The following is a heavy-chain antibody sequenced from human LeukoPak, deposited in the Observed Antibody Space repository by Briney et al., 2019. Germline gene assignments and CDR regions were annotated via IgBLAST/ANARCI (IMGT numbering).Heavy chain of an antibody. V-gene: IGHV1-2*02. CDR1: GYTFTGYY. J-gene: IGHJ4*02. D-gene: IGHD2-2*02. CDR2: INPNSGGT. CDR3: ARAALYCSSTSCYNYFDY. Sequence: ASVKVSCKASGYTFTGYYMHWVRQAPGQWLEWMGWINPNSGGTNYAQKFQGRVTMTRDTSISTAYMELSRLRSDDTVVYYCARAALYCSSTSCYNYFDYWGQGTLVTVSS.